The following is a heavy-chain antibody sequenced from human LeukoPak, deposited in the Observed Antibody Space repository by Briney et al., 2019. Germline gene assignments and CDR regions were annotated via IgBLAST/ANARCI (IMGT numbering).Heavy chain of an antibody. Sequence: SETLSLTCIVSGYSISSGYYWGWIRQPPEKGLEWIGSIYHSGTTYYNPSLKSRVTISVDTSKNQFSLKMSSVTAADTAVYYCARGNQWLLYYFDYWGQGTLVTVSS. CDR3: ARGNQWLLYYFDY. D-gene: IGHD6-19*01. CDR1: GYSISSGYY. J-gene: IGHJ4*02. CDR2: IYHSGTT. V-gene: IGHV4-38-2*02.